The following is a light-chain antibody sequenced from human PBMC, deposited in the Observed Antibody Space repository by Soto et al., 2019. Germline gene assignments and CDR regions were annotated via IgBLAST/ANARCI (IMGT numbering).Light chain of an antibody. J-gene: IGLJ2*01. CDR3: TSYAGINIPVV. CDR2: EVT. V-gene: IGLV2-8*01. Sequence: QSALTQTPSASGSPGQSVSISCTGTSSDVGGYNFVSWYQQHPGKAPKLMIYEVTKRPSGVPDRFSGSKSGNTASLTVSGLQAEDEADYYCTSYAGINIPVVFGGGTKLTVL. CDR1: SSDVGGYNF.